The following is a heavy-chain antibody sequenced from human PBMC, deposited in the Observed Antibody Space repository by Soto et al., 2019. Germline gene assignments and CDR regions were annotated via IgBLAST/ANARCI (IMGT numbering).Heavy chain of an antibody. CDR2: IYYSGST. CDR1: GGSISSGGYY. Sequence: SETLSLTCTVSGGSISSGGYYWSWIRQHPGKGLEWIGYIYYSGSTYYNPSPKSRVTISVDTSKNQFSLKLSSVTAADTAVYYCARAVGGIVVVPSSEYSGYDDAFDIRGQGTTVTVSS. J-gene: IGHJ3*02. V-gene: IGHV4-31*03. D-gene: IGHD2-2*01. CDR3: ARAVGGIVVVPSSEYSGYDDAFDI.